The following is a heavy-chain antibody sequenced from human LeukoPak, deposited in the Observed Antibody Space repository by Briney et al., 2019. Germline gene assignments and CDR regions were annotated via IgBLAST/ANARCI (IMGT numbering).Heavy chain of an antibody. V-gene: IGHV3-23*01. J-gene: IGHJ6*03. CDR3: ARRPSDYGDHYYYYYYMDV. CDR1: GFTFSRYG. CDR2: IRGSGGST. Sequence: GGSLRLSCAASGFTFSRYGMSWVRQAPGKGLEWVSAIRGSGGSTYYADSVKGRFTISRDNSKNSLYLQMNSLRAEDTAVYYCARRPSDYGDHYYYYYYMDVWGKGTTVTVSS. D-gene: IGHD4-17*01.